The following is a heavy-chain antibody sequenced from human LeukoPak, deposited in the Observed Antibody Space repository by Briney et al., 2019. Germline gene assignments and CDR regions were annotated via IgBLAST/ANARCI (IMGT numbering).Heavy chain of an antibody. CDR3: ASYCIGGSCYYAFDI. CDR1: GFTVSSND. V-gene: IGHV3-53*01. Sequence: QPGGSLRLSCAASGFTVSSNDMSWVRQAPGKGLEWVSILHSSGTTYYADSAKGGFTISRDNTKNTLYLQMKSLRAEDTAVYYCASYCIGGSCYYAFDIWGQGTMVTVSS. D-gene: IGHD2-15*01. J-gene: IGHJ3*02. CDR2: LHSSGTT.